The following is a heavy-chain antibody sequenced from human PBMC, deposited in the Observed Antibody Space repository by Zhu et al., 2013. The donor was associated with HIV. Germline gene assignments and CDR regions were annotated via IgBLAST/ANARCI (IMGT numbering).Heavy chain of an antibody. CDR2: MNPNSGNT. J-gene: IGHJ6*03. D-gene: IGHD2-2*01. Sequence: QVQLVQSGAEVKKPGASVKVSCKASGYTFTSYDINWVRQATGQGLEWMGWMNPNSGNTGYTQKFQGRVTMTRNTSISTAYMDLNSLRSEDTAVYYCARVIVVPARNYYYMDVWGKGTTVTVSS. V-gene: IGHV1-8*01. CDR1: GYTFTSYD. CDR3: ARVIVVPARNYYYMDV.